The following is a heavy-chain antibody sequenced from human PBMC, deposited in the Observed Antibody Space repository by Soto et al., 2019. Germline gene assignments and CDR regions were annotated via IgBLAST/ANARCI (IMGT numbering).Heavy chain of an antibody. CDR2: IHLNSGGT. CDR1: GYTFTGYY. V-gene: IGHV1-2*02. CDR3: ASPRELSDSYFYFFTLDV. D-gene: IGHD3-10*01. Sequence: GASVKVSCKASGYTFTGYYVHWVRQAPGHGLEWLGWIHLNSGGTNYAQSFQGRVTMTRDMSVSTVYMEMTGLSSDDTAVYYCASPRELSDSYFYFFTLDVWGQGTTVTVSS. J-gene: IGHJ6*02.